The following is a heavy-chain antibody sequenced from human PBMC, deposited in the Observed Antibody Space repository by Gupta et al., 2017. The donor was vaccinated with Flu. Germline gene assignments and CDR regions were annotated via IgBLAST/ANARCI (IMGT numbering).Heavy chain of an antibody. CDR3: ARQRSGGSCYECKGGDYYYYGMDV. J-gene: IGHJ6*02. V-gene: IGHV4-39*01. CDR1: GGSISSSSYY. Sequence: QLQLQESGPGLVKPSETLSLTCTVSGGSISSSSYYWGWIRQPPGKGLEWIGSIYYSGSTYYNPSLKSRVTISVDTSKNQFSLKLSSVTAADTAVYYCARQRSGGSCYECKGGDYYYYGMDVWGQGTTVTVSS. CDR2: IYYSGST. D-gene: IGHD2-15*01.